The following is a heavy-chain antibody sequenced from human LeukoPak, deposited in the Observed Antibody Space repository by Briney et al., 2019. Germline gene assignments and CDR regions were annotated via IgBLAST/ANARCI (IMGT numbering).Heavy chain of an antibody. CDR1: GFTFSSYG. V-gene: IGHV3-64*01. D-gene: IGHD2-15*01. CDR2: ISNNGGST. CDR3: ARSGYCSGGTCYVDY. J-gene: IGHJ4*02. Sequence: GGSLRLSCAASGFTFSSYGLHWVRQAPGKGLEYVSAISNNGGSTYYANSVKGRFTIFRDNSKNTLSLQMGSLRPEDMAVYYCARSGYCSGGTCYVDYWGQGTLVTVSS.